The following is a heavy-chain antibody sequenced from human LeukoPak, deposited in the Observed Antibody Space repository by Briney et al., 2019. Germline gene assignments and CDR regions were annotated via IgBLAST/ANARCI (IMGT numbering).Heavy chain of an antibody. CDR2: IIPIFGTA. CDR3: ATYYYDSSGYREVAFDI. J-gene: IGHJ3*02. V-gene: IGHV1-69*05. D-gene: IGHD3-22*01. Sequence: SVKVPCKASGGTFSSYAISWVRQAPGQGLEWMGRIIPIFGTANYALKFQGRVTITTDESTSTAYMELSSLRAEDTAVYYCATYYYDSSGYREVAFDIWGQGTMVTVSS. CDR1: GGTFSSYA.